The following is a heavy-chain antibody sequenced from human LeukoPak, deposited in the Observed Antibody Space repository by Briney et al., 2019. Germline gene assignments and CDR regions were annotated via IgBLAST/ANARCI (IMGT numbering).Heavy chain of an antibody. V-gene: IGHV1-2*02. D-gene: IGHD6-19*01. CDR1: GYTFTGYY. CDR3: ARATQRQYYFDY. Sequence: GASVKVSCKASGYTFTGYYMHWVRQAPGQGLEWMGWINPNSGGTYYAQKFQGRVTMTRDTSISTAYMELSRLRSDDTAVYYCARATQRQYYFDYWGQGTLVTVSS. CDR2: INPNSGGT. J-gene: IGHJ4*02.